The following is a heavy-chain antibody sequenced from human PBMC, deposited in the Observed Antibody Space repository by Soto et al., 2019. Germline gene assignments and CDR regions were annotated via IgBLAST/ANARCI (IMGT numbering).Heavy chain of an antibody. Sequence: SETLSLTCTVSGGSISGSSYYWGWIRQPPGKGLEWIGTIYSSGITYYNPFLKSRVTISVDTSKNQFSLKVSSVTASDTAVFYCARHYCTGGPCYFDYWGQGTLVTVSS. CDR3: ARHYCTGGPCYFDY. J-gene: IGHJ4*02. D-gene: IGHD2-8*02. CDR1: GGSISGSSYY. V-gene: IGHV4-39*01. CDR2: IYSSGIT.